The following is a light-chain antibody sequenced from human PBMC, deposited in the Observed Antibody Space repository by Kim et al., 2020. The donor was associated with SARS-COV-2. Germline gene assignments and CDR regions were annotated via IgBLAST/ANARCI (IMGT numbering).Light chain of an antibody. CDR3: QQRSNWLT. CDR1: QSVSSY. CDR2: DAS. V-gene: IGKV3D-11*02. J-gene: IGKJ4*01. Sequence: SLSPGERATLSCRASQSVSSYLAWYQQKPGQAPRLLIYDASNRATGIPARFSGSGPGTDFTLTISSLEPEDFAVYHCQQRSNWLTFGGGTKVDIK.